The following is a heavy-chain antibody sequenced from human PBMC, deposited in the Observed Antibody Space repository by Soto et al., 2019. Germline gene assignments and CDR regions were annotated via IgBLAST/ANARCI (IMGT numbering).Heavy chain of an antibody. CDR3: ARGFAIRAF. Sequence: VQLQESGPGLVKPSGTLSLTCAVSGDSISNYNWWSWVRQPPGKGLEWIGEISPSANTHYNPSLQCRVGISVDESKNQFSLDLTSVTAADTAVYYCARGFAIRAFWGQGTLVSVSS. CDR2: ISPSANT. CDR1: GDSISNYNW. D-gene: IGHD3-10*01. V-gene: IGHV4-4*02. J-gene: IGHJ4*02.